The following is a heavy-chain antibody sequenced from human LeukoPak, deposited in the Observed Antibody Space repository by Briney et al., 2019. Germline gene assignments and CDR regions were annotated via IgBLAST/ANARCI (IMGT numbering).Heavy chain of an antibody. CDR1: GFTFSDYY. J-gene: IGHJ4*02. Sequence: PGGSLRLSCAASGFTFSDYYMSWIRQAPGKGLEWVSYISSSGSTIYYADSVKGPFTISRDNSKNSLYLQMNSLRAGDTAVYYCARAAMVRLLFDYWGQGTLVTVSS. CDR2: ISSSGSTI. CDR3: ARAAMVRLLFDY. D-gene: IGHD5-18*01. V-gene: IGHV3-11*01.